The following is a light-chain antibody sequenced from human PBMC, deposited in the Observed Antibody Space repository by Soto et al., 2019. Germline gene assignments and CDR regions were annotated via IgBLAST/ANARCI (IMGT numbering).Light chain of an antibody. Sequence: EIVMTQSRSTLSVSPGGRATLPCRASQSVSSNLAWYQQKPLQAPRPIXYGASTRATGIPARFSGSGSGTEFTLTISSLQSEDFAVYYCQQYNNWPPVTFGQGTKVDIK. CDR2: GAS. V-gene: IGKV3-15*01. CDR3: QQYNNWPPVT. J-gene: IGKJ1*01. CDR1: QSVSSN.